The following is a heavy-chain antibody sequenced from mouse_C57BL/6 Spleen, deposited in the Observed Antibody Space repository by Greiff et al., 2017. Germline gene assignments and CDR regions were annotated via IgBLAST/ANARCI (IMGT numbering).Heavy chain of an antibody. V-gene: IGHV1-54*01. CDR2: INPGSGGT. CDR1: GYAFTNYL. Sequence: VKLQESGAELVRPGTSVKVSCKASGYAFTNYLIEWVKQRPGQGLEWIGVINPGSGGTNYNEKFKGKATLTADKSSSTAYMQLSSLTSEDSAVYFCARGGYFDYWGQGTTLTVSS. CDR3: ARGGYFDY. J-gene: IGHJ2*01.